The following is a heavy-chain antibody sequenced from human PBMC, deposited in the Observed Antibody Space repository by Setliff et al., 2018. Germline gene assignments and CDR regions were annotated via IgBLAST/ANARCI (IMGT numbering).Heavy chain of an antibody. CDR1: FFPFPPSS. CDR3: ARVRDCSGGICHRGFHHYMDV. J-gene: IGHJ6*03. CDR2: LLPLFGTP. D-gene: IGHD2-15*01. V-gene: IGHV1-69*01. Sequence: SFPSSFFPFPPSSINCFRHAPGQGLYFLFCLLPLFGTPPSARPFHGRVTITADESTITAYMELSSLRSEDTAVYYCARVRDCSGGICHRGFHHYMDVWGKGTTVTVSS.